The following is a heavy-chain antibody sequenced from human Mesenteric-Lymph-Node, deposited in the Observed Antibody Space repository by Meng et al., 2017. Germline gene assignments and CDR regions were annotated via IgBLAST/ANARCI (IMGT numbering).Heavy chain of an antibody. CDR3: ARGNWRDFLSLDY. CDR2: INTDTGNS. J-gene: IGHJ4*02. CDR1: GYTFTNYG. Sequence: ASVKVSCKASGYTFTNYGVNWVRQAPGQGLQWMGCINTDTGNSTYGQDFTGRFVISLDTSVTTAYLQISSLKADDTAVYYCARGNWRDFLSLDYWGQGTLVTVSS. D-gene: IGHD1-1*01. V-gene: IGHV7-4-1*02.